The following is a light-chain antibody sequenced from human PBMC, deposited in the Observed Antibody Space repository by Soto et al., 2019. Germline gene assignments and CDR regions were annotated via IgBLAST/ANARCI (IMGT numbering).Light chain of an antibody. Sequence: EIALTQSPATLSLSPGERATLPCRASQSVSSYLAWYQQKPGQAPRLLIYDASNRATGIPARFSGSGSGTDFTLTISSLEPEDFAVYYCQQRSNWPPWTFGQGTKVDIK. CDR3: QQRSNWPPWT. CDR1: QSVSSY. CDR2: DAS. J-gene: IGKJ1*01. V-gene: IGKV3-11*01.